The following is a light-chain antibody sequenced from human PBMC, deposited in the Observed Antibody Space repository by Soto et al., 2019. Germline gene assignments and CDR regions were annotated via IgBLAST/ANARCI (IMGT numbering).Light chain of an antibody. CDR1: QIVRNSY. V-gene: IGKV3-11*01. J-gene: IGKJ5*01. CDR3: QQRSNWPPIT. CDR2: DAS. Sequence: EIVLTQSPVTLSLSPGERATLWCRAIQIVRNSYLAWYQQKPGQAPRLLIYDASNRATGIPARFSGSGSGTDFTLTISSLEPEDFAVYYCQQRSNWPPITFGQGTRLEIK.